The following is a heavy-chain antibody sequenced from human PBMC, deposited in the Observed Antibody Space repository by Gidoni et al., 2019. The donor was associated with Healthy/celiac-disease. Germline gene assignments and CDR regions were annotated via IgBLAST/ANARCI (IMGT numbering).Heavy chain of an antibody. Sequence: ISWVRQAPGQGLEWMGRIIPILGIANYAQKFQGRVTITADKSTSTAYMELSSLRSEDTAVYYCARGADYYDSSGFYDYWGQGTLVTVSS. D-gene: IGHD3-22*01. CDR2: IIPILGIA. J-gene: IGHJ4*02. CDR3: ARGADYYDSSGFYDY. V-gene: IGHV1-69*04.